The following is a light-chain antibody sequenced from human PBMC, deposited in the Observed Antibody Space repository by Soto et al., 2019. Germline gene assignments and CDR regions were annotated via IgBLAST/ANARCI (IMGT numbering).Light chain of an antibody. CDR2: GAS. Sequence: EIVVTQSPSTISGSPVETCTLSCRASQTVGSSLAWYQHRPGQSPRPLMFGASTRATGIPARFSGSGSGTEFTLTITSLQSEDFAIYYCQQYYYWPPYTFGPGTKVDIK. J-gene: IGKJ2*01. V-gene: IGKV3-15*01. CDR3: QQYYYWPPYT. CDR1: QTVGSS.